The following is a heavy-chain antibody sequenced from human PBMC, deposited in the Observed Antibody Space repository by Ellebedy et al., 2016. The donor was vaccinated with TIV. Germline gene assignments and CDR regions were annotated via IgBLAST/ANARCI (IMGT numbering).Heavy chain of an antibody. CDR1: GYSFTSYW. V-gene: IGHV5-51*01. D-gene: IGHD1-26*01. J-gene: IGHJ6*02. CDR3: ARQDSGRNYYYYGMDV. Sequence: GESLKISCKGSGYSFTSYWIGWVRQMPGKGLEWMGIIYPGDSDTRYSPSFQGQVTISADKSISTAYLQWSSLEASDTAMYYCARQDSGRNYYYYGMDVWGQGTTVTVSS. CDR2: IYPGDSDT.